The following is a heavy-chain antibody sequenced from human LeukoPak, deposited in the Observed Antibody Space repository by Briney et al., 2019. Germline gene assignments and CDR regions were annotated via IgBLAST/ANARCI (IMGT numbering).Heavy chain of an antibody. CDR2: INPNGGGT. CDR1: GYTFSGYY. CDR3: ARDREQGPRFDP. D-gene: IGHD1-26*01. Sequence: GASVKVSCKASGYTFSGYYIHWVRQAPGQGLEWMGRINPNGGGTNYAQRFQGRVTMTGDTSITTAYMELSSLTFDDTAVYYCARDREQGPRFDPWGQGTLVTVSS. V-gene: IGHV1-2*06. J-gene: IGHJ5*02.